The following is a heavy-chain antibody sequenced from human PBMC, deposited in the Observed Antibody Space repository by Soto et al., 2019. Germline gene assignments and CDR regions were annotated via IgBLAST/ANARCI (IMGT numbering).Heavy chain of an antibody. J-gene: IGHJ4*02. CDR2: LYHGGST. D-gene: IGHD1-1*01. V-gene: IGHV4-59*01. CDR1: GGSISRYY. Sequence: QVQLQESGPGLVKPSETLSLTCTVSGGSISRYYWSWIRQPPGKGLEWIGFLYHGGSTNYNPSLKSRVTISVDTSKNLFSLKLSSVTAADTAVYYCAGYGTTAFDYFDYWGQGTLVTVSS. CDR3: AGYGTTAFDYFDY.